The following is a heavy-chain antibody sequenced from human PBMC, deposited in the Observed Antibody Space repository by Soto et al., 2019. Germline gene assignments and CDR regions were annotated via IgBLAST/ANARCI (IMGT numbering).Heavy chain of an antibody. Sequence: PSETLSLTCTVSGDSIGSGNYYWSWIRQPPGKGLEWIGYIYYSGNTYYNPSLKSRITISVDVPKNQFSLKLSSVTAADTALYYFVRTYYYDRSGPRLKFDYWGQGTLVTVSS. D-gene: IGHD3-22*01. V-gene: IGHV4-30-4*01. CDR3: VRTYYYDRSGPRLKFDY. CDR1: GDSIGSGNYY. J-gene: IGHJ4*02. CDR2: IYYSGNT.